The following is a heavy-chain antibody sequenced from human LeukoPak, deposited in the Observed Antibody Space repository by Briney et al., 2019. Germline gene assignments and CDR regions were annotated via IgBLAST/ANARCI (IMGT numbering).Heavy chain of an antibody. D-gene: IGHD5-18*01. CDR3: AKGRRPGYSYGPRKYYYYMDV. V-gene: IGHV3-23*01. CDR1: GFTFSIYG. J-gene: IGHJ6*03. CDR2: ISGSGGST. Sequence: HSGGSLRLSCAASGFTFSIYGMSCVRHAPGKGLEWVSAISGSGGSTFYADSVKGRFTISRDNSKNTLYLQMNSLRAEDTAVYYCAKGRRPGYSYGPRKYYYYMDVWGKGTTVTVSS.